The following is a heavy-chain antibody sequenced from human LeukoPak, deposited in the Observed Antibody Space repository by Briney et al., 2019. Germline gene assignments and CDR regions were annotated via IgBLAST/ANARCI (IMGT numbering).Heavy chain of an antibody. J-gene: IGHJ6*03. Sequence: SETLSLTCAVYGGSFSGYYWSWIRQPPGEGLEWIGEINHSGSTNYNPSLKSRVTISVDTSKNQFSLKLSSVTAADTAVYYCARGREGIAAPTRYYYYYYMDVWGKGTTVTVSS. V-gene: IGHV4-34*01. CDR2: INHSGST. CDR1: GGSFSGYY. D-gene: IGHD6-13*01. CDR3: ARGREGIAAPTRYYYYYYMDV.